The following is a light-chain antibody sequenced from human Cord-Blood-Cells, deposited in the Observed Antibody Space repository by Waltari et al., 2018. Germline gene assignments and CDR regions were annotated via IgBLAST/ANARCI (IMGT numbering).Light chain of an antibody. Sequence: DIVMTQSPDSLAVSLGERATINCKSSQSVLYSSNNKNYLAWYQQKPGQPPKLLIYWASTRESGVPDRFSGSGSGTDFTLTISSLQAEDVAVYYLQQYYSTPVFGQGTKVEIK. CDR1: QSVLYSSNNKNY. CDR2: WAS. V-gene: IGKV4-1*01. CDR3: QQYYSTPV. J-gene: IGKJ1*01.